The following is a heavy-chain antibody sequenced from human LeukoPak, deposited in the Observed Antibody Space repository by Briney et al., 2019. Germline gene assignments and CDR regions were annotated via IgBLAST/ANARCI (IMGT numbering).Heavy chain of an antibody. CDR2: INHSGST. CDR1: GGSFSGYY. V-gene: IGHV4-34*01. Sequence: PSETLSLTCAVYGGSFSGYYWSWIRQPPGKGLEWIGEINHSGSTNYNPSLKSRVTISVDTSKNQFSLKLSSVTAADTAVYYCARGDRYSGGVPQRAWQPRPRDKGGYFDYWGQGTLVTVSS. D-gene: IGHD2-15*01. CDR3: ARGDRYSGGVPQRAWQPRPRDKGGYFDY. J-gene: IGHJ4*02.